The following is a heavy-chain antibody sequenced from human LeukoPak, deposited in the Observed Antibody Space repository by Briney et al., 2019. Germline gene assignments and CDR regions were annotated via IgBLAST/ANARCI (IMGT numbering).Heavy chain of an antibody. D-gene: IGHD4-23*01. V-gene: IGHV1-18*01. J-gene: IGHJ4*02. CDR1: GYTFTSYG. Sequence: GASVKVSCKASGYTFTSYGISWVRQAPGQGLEWMGWISAYNGNTNYAQKLQGRVTMTTDTSTSTAYMGLRSLRSDDTAVYYCALTPPDNDYFDYWGQGTLVTVSS. CDR3: ALTPPDNDYFDY. CDR2: ISAYNGNT.